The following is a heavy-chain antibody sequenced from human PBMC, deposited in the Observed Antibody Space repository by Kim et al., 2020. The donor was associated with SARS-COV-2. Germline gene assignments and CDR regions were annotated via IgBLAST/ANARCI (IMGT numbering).Heavy chain of an antibody. Sequence: GGSLRLSCAASGFTFSSYSMNWVRQAPGKGLEWVSSISSSSSYIYYADSVKGRFTISRDNAKNSLYLQMNSLRAEDTAVYYCARDRDSGYVEYYYYYGMDVWGQGTTVTVSS. CDR3: ARDRDSGYVEYYYYYGMDV. J-gene: IGHJ6*02. CDR1: GFTFSSYS. CDR2: ISSSSSYI. D-gene: IGHD5-12*01. V-gene: IGHV3-21*01.